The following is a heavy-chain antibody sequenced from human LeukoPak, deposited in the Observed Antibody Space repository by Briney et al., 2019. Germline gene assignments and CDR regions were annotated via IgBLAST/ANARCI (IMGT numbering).Heavy chain of an antibody. V-gene: IGHV3-23*01. CDR2: ISSNSVPRT. D-gene: IGHD3-3*01. CDR3: AREFRAHDFWSGYRSMDV. CDR1: GFTFSSFA. Sequence: GGSLRLSCAASGFTFSSFAMSWARQAPGKGLEWVSGISSNSVPRTYYTDSVKGRFTISRDNAKNSLYLQMNSLRAEDTAVYYCAREFRAHDFWSGYRSMDVWGQGPRVTVSS. J-gene: IGHJ6*02.